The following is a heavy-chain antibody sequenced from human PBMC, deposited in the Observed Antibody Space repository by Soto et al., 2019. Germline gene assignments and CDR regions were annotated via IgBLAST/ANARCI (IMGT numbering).Heavy chain of an antibody. Sequence: VQLVESGGGVVQPGRSLRLSCAASGFTFSSYGMHWVRQAPGKGLEWVAVIWYDGSNKYYADSVKGRFTISRDNSKNALYLQMNSLRAEDTAVYYCARERVGATPDYYYYGMDVWGQGTTVTVSS. CDR1: GFTFSSYG. CDR2: IWYDGSNK. CDR3: ARERVGATPDYYYYGMDV. J-gene: IGHJ6*02. V-gene: IGHV3-33*01. D-gene: IGHD1-26*01.